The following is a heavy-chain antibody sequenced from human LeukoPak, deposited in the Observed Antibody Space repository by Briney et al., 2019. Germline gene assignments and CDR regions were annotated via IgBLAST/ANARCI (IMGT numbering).Heavy chain of an antibody. CDR1: GYSFTNYW. CDR2: IYPGDSDI. V-gene: IGHV5-51*01. CDR3: ARRMISDDWCFDL. J-gene: IGHJ2*01. Sequence: GESLKISCKGSGYSFTNYWIGWVRQMPGKGLEWMGIIYPGDSDIRYSPSFQGQVTISADKSISTAYLQWSSLKASDTAMYYCARRMISDDWCFDLWGRGTLVTVSS. D-gene: IGHD3-22*01.